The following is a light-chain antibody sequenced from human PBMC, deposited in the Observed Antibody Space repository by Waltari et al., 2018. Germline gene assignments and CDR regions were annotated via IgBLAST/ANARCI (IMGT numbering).Light chain of an antibody. CDR1: ELANKY. CDR2: KDT. Sequence: SYELTQPSSVSVSPGQTASIICSVDELANKYVRWFQQKPGQAPVLIIYKDTERPSGIPARFSGSTSGTTVTLTITGAQVEDEADYYCLSVADNILVFGGGTKLTVL. V-gene: IGLV3-27*01. CDR3: LSVADNILV. J-gene: IGLJ3*02.